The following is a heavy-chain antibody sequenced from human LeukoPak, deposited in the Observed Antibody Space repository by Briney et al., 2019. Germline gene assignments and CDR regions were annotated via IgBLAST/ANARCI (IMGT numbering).Heavy chain of an antibody. CDR3: AKGWDHLQRAFDY. D-gene: IGHD1-26*01. Sequence: PGGSLRLSCAASGFTFDDYAMHWVRQAPGKGLEWVSGISWNSGSIGYADSVKGRFTISRDNAKNSLYLQMNSLRAEDTALYYCAKGWDHLQRAFDYWGQGTLVTVSS. V-gene: IGHV3-9*01. CDR2: ISWNSGSI. J-gene: IGHJ4*02. CDR1: GFTFDDYA.